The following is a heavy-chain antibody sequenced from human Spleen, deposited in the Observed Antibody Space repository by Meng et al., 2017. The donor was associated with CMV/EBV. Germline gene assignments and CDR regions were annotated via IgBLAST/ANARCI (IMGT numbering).Heavy chain of an antibody. D-gene: IGHD2-15*01. V-gene: IGHV4-34*01. CDR2: INQSGST. CDR3: AREGEYWSGETYWYFDL. CDR1: GGSFSGYY. Sequence: YGGSFSGYYWSWIRQPPGKGLEWIGEINQSGSTNYNPSLKSRVTISVDTSKNQFSLKLSSVTAADTAVYYCAREGEYWSGETYWYFDLWGRGTLVTVSS. J-gene: IGHJ2*01.